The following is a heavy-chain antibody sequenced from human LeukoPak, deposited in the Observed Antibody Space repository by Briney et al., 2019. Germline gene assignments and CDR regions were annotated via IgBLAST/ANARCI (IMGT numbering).Heavy chain of an antibody. CDR3: ARDGEGYSYGYPPDY. J-gene: IGHJ4*02. CDR2: ISSSSSYI. V-gene: IGHV3-21*01. D-gene: IGHD5-18*01. CDR1: GFTFSSYS. Sequence: GGSLRLSCAASGFTFSSYSMNWVRQAPGKGLEWVSSISSSSSYIYYADSVKGRFTISRDNAKNSLYLQMNSLRAEDTAVYYCARDGEGYSYGYPPDYWGQGTLVTVSS.